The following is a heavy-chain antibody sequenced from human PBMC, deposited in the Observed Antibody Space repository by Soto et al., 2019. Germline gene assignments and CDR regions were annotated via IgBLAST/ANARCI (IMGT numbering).Heavy chain of an antibody. Sequence: ASVKVSCKASGGTFSSYAISWVRQAPGQGLEWMGGIIPIFGTANYAQKFQGRVTITADESTSTAYMELSSLRSEDTAVYYCARGEVGEYSGYDYDRAPVFYGMDVWGQGTTVTVSS. J-gene: IGHJ6*02. CDR1: GGTFSSYA. V-gene: IGHV1-69*13. CDR2: IIPIFGTA. D-gene: IGHD5-12*01. CDR3: ARGEVGEYSGYDYDRAPVFYGMDV.